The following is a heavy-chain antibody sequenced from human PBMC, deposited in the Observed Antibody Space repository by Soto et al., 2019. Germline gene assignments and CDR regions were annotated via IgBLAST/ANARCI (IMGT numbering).Heavy chain of an antibody. CDR1: GYTFSNYG. Sequence: ASVKVSCKTSGYTFSNYGINWVRQAPGQGLEWMGWISAYNGNTNYAQKLQGRVTMTTDTSTSTAYMELRSLRSDDTAVYYCAREKYYYYSSGSRSFDYWGQGTLVTLPS. J-gene: IGHJ4*02. CDR3: AREKYYYYSSGSRSFDY. D-gene: IGHD3-22*01. V-gene: IGHV1-18*01. CDR2: ISAYNGNT.